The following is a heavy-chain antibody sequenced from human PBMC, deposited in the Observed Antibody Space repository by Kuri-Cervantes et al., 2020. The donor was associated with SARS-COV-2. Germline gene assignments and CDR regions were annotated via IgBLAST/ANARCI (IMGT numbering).Heavy chain of an antibody. CDR2: IYYSGRT. CDR3: ARADSDFWSGGRRYYFDY. D-gene: IGHD3-3*01. CDR1: GVSISSGGYY. V-gene: IGHV4-31*03. Sequence: SETLSLTCTVSGVSISSGGYYWSWIRPHPGKGLEWSGNIYYSGRTYYNPALKSRVTISVDTSKNQFSLKLRSVTAADTAVYYCARADSDFWSGGRRYYFDYWGQGTLVTVSS. J-gene: IGHJ4*02.